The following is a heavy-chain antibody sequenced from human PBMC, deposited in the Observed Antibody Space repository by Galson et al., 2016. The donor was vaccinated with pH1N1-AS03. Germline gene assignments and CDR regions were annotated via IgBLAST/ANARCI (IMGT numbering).Heavy chain of an antibody. Sequence: SLRLSCAASGFTVSGNYMIWVRQAPGKGLEWVSVLYGGGDTNFADYMKGRFTISRDHSMNTVFLEMSNLRTDDTAVYYCATGTLPGCNWYLDLWGRGTLVTVAS. CDR2: LYGGGDT. CDR1: GFTVSGNY. J-gene: IGHJ2*01. V-gene: IGHV3-66*02. D-gene: IGHD1-1*01. CDR3: ATGTLPGCNWYLDL.